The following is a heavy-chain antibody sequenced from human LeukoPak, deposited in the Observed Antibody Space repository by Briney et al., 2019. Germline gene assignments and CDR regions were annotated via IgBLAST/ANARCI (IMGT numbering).Heavy chain of an antibody. Sequence: SETLSLTCAVYGGSFGGYYWSWIRQPPGKGLEWIGEINHSGSTNYNPSLKSRVTISVDTSKNQFSLKLSSVTAADTAVYYCASREGIAVAGTGYYGMDVWGKGTTVTVSS. CDR3: ASREGIAVAGTGYYGMDV. CDR1: GGSFGGYY. V-gene: IGHV4-34*01. D-gene: IGHD6-19*01. J-gene: IGHJ6*04. CDR2: INHSGST.